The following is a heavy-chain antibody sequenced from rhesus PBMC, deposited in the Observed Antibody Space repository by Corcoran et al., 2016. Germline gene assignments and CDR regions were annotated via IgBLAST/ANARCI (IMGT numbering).Heavy chain of an antibody. CDR1: GFTFSNYY. Sequence: EVQLVESGGGLVQPGGSLRLSCAASGFTFSNYYMHWVRQAQGKGLEWVGLIRNKANSYTTEYAAAVKGRFTISRDDSKNTLYLQMSSLKTEDTALYYCTREVVGYCTSTTCYHFDYWGQGVLVTVSS. J-gene: IGHJ4*01. CDR3: TREVVGYCTSTTCYHFDY. D-gene: IGHD2-2*01. CDR2: IRNKANSYTT. V-gene: IGHV3-13*01.